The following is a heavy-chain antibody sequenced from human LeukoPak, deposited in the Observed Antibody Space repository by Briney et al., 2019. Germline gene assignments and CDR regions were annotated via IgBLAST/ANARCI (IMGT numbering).Heavy chain of an antibody. Sequence: ASVKVSCKASGYTFTGYYMHWVRQAPGQGLEWMGWINPNSGGTNYAQKFQGRVTMTRDTSISTAYMELSRLRSDDTAVYYCARDRGIAVAGLIYYFDYWGQGTLVTVSS. V-gene: IGHV1-2*02. J-gene: IGHJ4*02. CDR2: INPNSGGT. CDR1: GYTFTGYY. CDR3: ARDRGIAVAGLIYYFDY. D-gene: IGHD6-19*01.